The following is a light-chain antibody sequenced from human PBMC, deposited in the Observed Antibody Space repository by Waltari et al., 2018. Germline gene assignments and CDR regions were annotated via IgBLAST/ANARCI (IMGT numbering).Light chain of an antibody. J-gene: IGKJ1*01. CDR3: QKYGTLPAT. Sequence: EIVLTQSPGTLSLSPGDRAILPCRASQSVGRTLVWYQQKPGQAPRLLIYDATNRATGIPDRFSGSGSGTDFSLTISSLEPDDFAVYYCQKYGTLPATFGQGTKVEIK. V-gene: IGKV3-20*01. CDR1: QSVGRT. CDR2: DAT.